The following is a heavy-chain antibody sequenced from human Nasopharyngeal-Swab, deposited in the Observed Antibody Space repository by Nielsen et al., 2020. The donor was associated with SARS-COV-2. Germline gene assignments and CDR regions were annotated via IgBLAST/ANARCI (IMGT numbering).Heavy chain of an antibody. J-gene: IGHJ4*02. CDR2: ISGSGGST. V-gene: IGHV3-23*01. D-gene: IGHD3-22*01. CDR3: AKFNMIVVVITVFDY. CDR1: GFTVSSNY. Sequence: GESLKISCAASGFTVSSNYMSWVRQAPGKGLEWVSAISGSGGSTYYADSVKGRFTISRDNSKNTLYLQMNSLRAEDTAVYYCAKFNMIVVVITVFDYWGQGTLVTVSS.